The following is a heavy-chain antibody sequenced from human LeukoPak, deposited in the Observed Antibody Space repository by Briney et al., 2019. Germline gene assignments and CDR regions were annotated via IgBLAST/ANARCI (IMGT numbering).Heavy chain of an antibody. CDR2: VFHSGTT. J-gene: IGHJ4*02. CDR3: ARSLSTAGIDY. CDR1: GYSISSGRY. V-gene: IGHV4-38-2*01. D-gene: IGHD2-2*01. Sequence: SGTLSLTCAVSGYSISSGRYWGWIRQPPGKGLEWIGSVFHSGTTYYNPSLKGRVTISVDTSKNQFSLNLRSVTVAATAVYYCARSLSTAGIDYWGQGTLVTVSS.